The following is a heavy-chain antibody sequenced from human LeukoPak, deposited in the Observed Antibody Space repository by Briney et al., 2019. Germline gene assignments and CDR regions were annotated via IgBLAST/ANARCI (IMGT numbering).Heavy chain of an antibody. D-gene: IGHD3-10*01. CDR1: GFTFSSYA. V-gene: IGHV3-30*04. J-gene: IGHJ6*03. CDR3: AGDGMKVRGVIITSYYYMDV. Sequence: GGSLRLSCAASGFTFSSYAMHWVRQAPGKGLEWVAVISYDGSNKYYADSVKGRFTISRDNSKNTLYLQMNSLRAEDTAVYYCAGDGMKVRGVIITSYYYMDVWGKGTTVTVSS. CDR2: ISYDGSNK.